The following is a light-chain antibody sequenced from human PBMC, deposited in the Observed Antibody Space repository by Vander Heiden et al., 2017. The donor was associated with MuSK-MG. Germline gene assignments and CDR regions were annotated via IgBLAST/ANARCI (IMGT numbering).Light chain of an antibody. V-gene: IGLV2-14*01. Sequence: QSALTQPASVSGSPGQSITISCAGTSSDVGAYNYVSWYQQHPGKAPNLIIYEVTHRPSGVSNRFSGSKSGNTASLTISGLQAEDEADYYCSSHTSSATWVFGGGTKLTVL. CDR3: SSHTSSATWV. CDR2: EVT. J-gene: IGLJ3*02. CDR1: SSDVGAYNY.